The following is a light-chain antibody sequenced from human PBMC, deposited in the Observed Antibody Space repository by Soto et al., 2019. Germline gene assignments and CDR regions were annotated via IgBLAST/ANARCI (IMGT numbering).Light chain of an antibody. J-gene: IGKJ5*01. Sequence: DIQMTQSPSSVSASVGDRVTITCRASQNIGTWLAWFQQKPGKAHNLLIYAAYNLQSGVQSRFSGSGSGTDFTLTIRSLQPEDFASYYCEQVQSFPITVGQGTRLEI. V-gene: IGKV1-12*01. CDR3: EQVQSFPIT. CDR1: QNIGTW. CDR2: AAY.